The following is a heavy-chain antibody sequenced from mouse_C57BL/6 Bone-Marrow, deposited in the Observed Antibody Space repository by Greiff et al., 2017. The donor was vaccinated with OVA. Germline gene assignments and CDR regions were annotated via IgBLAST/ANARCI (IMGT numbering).Heavy chain of an antibody. Sequence: VQLKPPGAELVRPGSSVKLSCQASCYPFTSYWMDWVKQRPGQGLEWIGNIYPSDSETHYNQKFKDKATLTVDQSSSTAYMPLRSLTSEDSAVYYCATDYWGQGTTLTVSS. CDR1: CYPFTSYW. CDR3: ATDY. CDR2: IYPSDSET. J-gene: IGHJ2*01. V-gene: IGHV1-61*01.